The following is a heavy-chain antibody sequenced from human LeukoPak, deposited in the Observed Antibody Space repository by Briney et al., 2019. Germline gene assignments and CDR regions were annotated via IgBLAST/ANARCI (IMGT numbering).Heavy chain of an antibody. D-gene: IGHD1-26*01. J-gene: IGHJ4*02. CDR2: IYYSGST. V-gene: IGHV4-59*08. Sequence: SETLSLTCTVSGGSISSYYWSWIRQPPGKGLEWIGYIYYSGSTNYNPSLKSRVTISVDTSKNQFSLKLSSVTAADTAVYYCARWSIVGATYYFDYWGQGTLVTVSS. CDR3: ARWSIVGATYYFDY. CDR1: GGSISSYY.